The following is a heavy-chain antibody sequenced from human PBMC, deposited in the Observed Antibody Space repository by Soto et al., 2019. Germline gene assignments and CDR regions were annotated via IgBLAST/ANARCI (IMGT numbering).Heavy chain of an antibody. Sequence: GGSLRLSCATSGFTFRSYAMSWVRQAPGKGLEWVSAISGSGSSTYYADSVKGRFTISRDNAKNSLYLQVNSLRAEDTALYYCARAGGSYRLDYWGQGTLVTVSS. CDR2: ISGSGSST. D-gene: IGHD3-16*02. V-gene: IGHV3-23*01. J-gene: IGHJ4*02. CDR3: ARAGGSYRLDY. CDR1: GFTFRSYA.